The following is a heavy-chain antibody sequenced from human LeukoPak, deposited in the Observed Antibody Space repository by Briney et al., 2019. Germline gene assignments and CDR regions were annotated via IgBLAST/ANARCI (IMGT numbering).Heavy chain of an antibody. CDR2: INPNSGGT. Sequence: ASVKVSCKASGYTFTGYYMHWVRQGPGQGLEWMGWINPNSGGTNYAQKFQGRVTMTRDTSISTAYMELSRLRSDDTAVYYCARTALSSSWYVHYYGMDVWGQGTTVTFSS. V-gene: IGHV1-2*02. CDR3: ARTALSSSWYVHYYGMDV. D-gene: IGHD6-13*01. CDR1: GYTFTGYY. J-gene: IGHJ6*02.